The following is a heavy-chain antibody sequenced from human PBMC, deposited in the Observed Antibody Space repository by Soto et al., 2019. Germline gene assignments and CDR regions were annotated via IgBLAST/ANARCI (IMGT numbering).Heavy chain of an antibody. CDR1: GFTVNNYW. V-gene: IGHV3-7*01. Sequence: EVQLVESGGGLVQPGASLRLSCAASGFTVNNYWMSWVRRAPGKGLEWVAEVNQAGSAKYYADSVKGRFTVSKDSARNSVLLQMDGLRAEDTAVYYCAKASAYCSRTSFCLESWGQGTVVTVSS. CDR3: AKASAYCSRTSFCLES. D-gene: IGHD2-2*01. CDR2: VNQAGSAK. J-gene: IGHJ4*02.